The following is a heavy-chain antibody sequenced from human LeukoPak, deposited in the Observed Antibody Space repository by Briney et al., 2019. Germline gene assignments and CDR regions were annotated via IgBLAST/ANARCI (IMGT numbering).Heavy chain of an antibody. D-gene: IGHD1-1*01. Sequence: GGSLRLSCAASGFDFRNAWMSWVRQAPGKGLEWVSAISGSGGSTYYADSVKGRFTISRDNSKNTLYLQMNSLRAEDTAVYYCAKFYRKELDYWGQGTLVTVSS. V-gene: IGHV3-23*01. CDR1: GFDFRNAW. CDR2: ISGSGGST. J-gene: IGHJ4*02. CDR3: AKFYRKELDY.